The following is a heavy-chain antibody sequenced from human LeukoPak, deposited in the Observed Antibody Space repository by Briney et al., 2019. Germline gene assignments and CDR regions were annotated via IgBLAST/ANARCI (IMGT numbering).Heavy chain of an antibody. CDR1: GFTFSSYA. V-gene: IGHV3-23*01. J-gene: IGHJ4*02. CDR3: ARDYGSGSYLGAPFHY. D-gene: IGHD3-10*01. Sequence: GGSLRLSCAASGFTFSSYAMSWIRQAPGKGLEWVSAISGSGGNTYYADSVKGRFTISRDNSKNTLYLQMNSLRAEDTAVYYCARDYGSGSYLGAPFHYWGQGTLVTVSS. CDR2: ISGSGGNT.